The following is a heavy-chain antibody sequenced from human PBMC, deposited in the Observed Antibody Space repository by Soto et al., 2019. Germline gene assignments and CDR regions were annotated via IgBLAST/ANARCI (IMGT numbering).Heavy chain of an antibody. Sequence: APVEGSCKASGYTFATLFMHLGRPAPGQRLEWMGWINAANGNTKYSQKFQGRVTITRDTSASTAYMDLSSLRSEDTAVYYCARVAPYGYYFEYWGQGTLVTVSS. CDR2: INAANGNT. D-gene: IGHD2-8*01. CDR3: ARVAPYGYYFEY. V-gene: IGHV1-3*01. CDR1: GYTFATLF. J-gene: IGHJ4*02.